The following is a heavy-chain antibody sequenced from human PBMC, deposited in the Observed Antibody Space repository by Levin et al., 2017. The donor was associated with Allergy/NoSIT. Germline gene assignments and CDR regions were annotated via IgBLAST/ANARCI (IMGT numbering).Heavy chain of an antibody. CDR2: IFSGGNT. D-gene: IGHD3-3*01. CDR3: TRDLWSGYPTSAE. J-gene: IGHJ4*02. Sequence: GGSLRLSCATSGFIINLNYMSWVRQAPGKGLEWVSTIFSGGNTHYADSVQGRFTISRDNSKSTLYLQMNDLRADDTAIYYCTRDLWSGYPTSAEWGQGTLVTVSS. CDR1: GFIINLNY. V-gene: IGHV3-53*01.